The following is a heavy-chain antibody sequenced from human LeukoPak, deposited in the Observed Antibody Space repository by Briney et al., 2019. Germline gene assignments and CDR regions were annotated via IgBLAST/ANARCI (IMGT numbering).Heavy chain of an antibody. CDR2: IYTSGST. CDR1: GGSISSYY. J-gene: IGHJ4*02. Sequence: SETQSLTCTVSGGSISSYYWSWIRQPPGKGLEWIGYIYTSGSTNYIPSLKSRVTISVDTSKNQFSLKLSSVTAADTAVYYCARHLTGSSVCIEYWGQGTLVTVSA. D-gene: IGHD2-8*02. CDR3: ARHLTGSSVCIEY. V-gene: IGHV4-59*08.